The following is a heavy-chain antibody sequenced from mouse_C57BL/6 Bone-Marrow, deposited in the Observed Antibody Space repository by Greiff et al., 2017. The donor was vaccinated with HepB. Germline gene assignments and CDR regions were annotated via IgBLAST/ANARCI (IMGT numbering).Heavy chain of an antibody. J-gene: IGHJ3*01. CDR2: IDPNSGGT. CDR1: GYTFTSYW. D-gene: IGHD2-3*01. Sequence: QVQLKQPGAELVKPGASVKLSCKASGYTFTSYWMHWVKQRPGRGLEWIGRIDPNSGGTKYNEKFKSKATLTVDKPSSTAYMQLSSLTSEDSAVYYCARSGAPYDGYYAWFAYWGQGTLVTVSA. V-gene: IGHV1-72*01. CDR3: ARSGAPYDGYYAWFAY.